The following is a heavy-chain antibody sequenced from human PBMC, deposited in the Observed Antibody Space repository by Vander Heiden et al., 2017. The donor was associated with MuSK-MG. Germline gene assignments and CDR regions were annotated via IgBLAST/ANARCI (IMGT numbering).Heavy chain of an antibody. V-gene: IGHV3-48*02. CDR2: ITSSSSAI. CDR3: ARQYHGSGSYYFDY. J-gene: IGHJ4*02. D-gene: IGHD3-10*01. CDR1: GFTFNSYT. Sequence: EVQLVESGGGLVQLGGSLRLSCAASGFTFNSYTMNWVRQPPGKGLEWVSCITSSSSAIYYADAVRGRFTISRDNAKNSLYLQMNSLIDEDTAVYYCARQYHGSGSYYFDYWVRGTLVAVSS.